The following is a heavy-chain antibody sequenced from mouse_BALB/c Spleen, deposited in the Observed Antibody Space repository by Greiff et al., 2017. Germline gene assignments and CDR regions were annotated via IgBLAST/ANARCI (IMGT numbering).Heavy chain of an antibody. V-gene: IGHV5-6-4*01. Sequence: EVQRVESGGGLVKPGGSLKLSCAASGFTFSSYTMSWVRQTPEKRLEWVATISSGGIYTYYPDSVKGRFTISRDNAKNTLYLQMSSLKSEDTAMYYCTRDRTTFDYWGQGTTLTVSS. CDR1: GFTFSSYT. CDR3: TRDRTTFDY. CDR2: ISSGGIYT. J-gene: IGHJ2*01. D-gene: IGHD2-12*01.